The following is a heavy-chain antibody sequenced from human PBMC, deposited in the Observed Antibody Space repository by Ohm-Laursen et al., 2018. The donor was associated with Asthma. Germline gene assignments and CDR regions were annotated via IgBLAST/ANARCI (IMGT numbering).Heavy chain of an antibody. D-gene: IGHD3-10*01. V-gene: IGHV4-59*06. CDR1: GGSISTYY. J-gene: IGHJ4*02. CDR2: IYYSGSA. Sequence: SETLSLTCTVSGGSISTYYWSWIRHHPGKGLEWIGYIYYSGSAYYNPSLKSRLTISVDTSKNQFSLKLSSVTAADTAVYYCARESMVQGAFYFDYWGQGTLVTVSS. CDR3: ARESMVQGAFYFDY.